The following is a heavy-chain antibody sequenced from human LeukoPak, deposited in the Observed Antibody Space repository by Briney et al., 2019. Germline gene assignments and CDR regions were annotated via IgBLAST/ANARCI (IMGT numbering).Heavy chain of an antibody. CDR2: IKPSGGDT. Sequence: ASVKVSCKTSGYTFTDYNLHWVRQAPGQRLEWMGIIKPSGGDTSYAQTFQGRVFMTRDASTSTVYMELSSLRSEDTAVYYCAREGGGPLDYWGQGTLVTVSS. CDR1: GYTFTDYN. CDR3: AREGGGPLDY. V-gene: IGHV1-46*01. J-gene: IGHJ4*02. D-gene: IGHD1-26*01.